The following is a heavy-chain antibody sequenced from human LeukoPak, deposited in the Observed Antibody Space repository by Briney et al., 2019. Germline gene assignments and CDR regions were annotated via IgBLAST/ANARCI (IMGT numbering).Heavy chain of an antibody. V-gene: IGHV3-30*02. CDR1: GFTFSKYG. CDR2: IWYDGSNK. J-gene: IGHJ4*02. Sequence: GGSLRLSCAASGFTFSKYGMHWVRQAPGKGLEWVAVIWYDGSNKYYAESVKGRFTISRDNSKNTLYLQMNSLRAEDTAVFYCAKVSGFKITFGGVIDWGQGTPVTVSS. CDR3: AKVSGFKITFGGVID. D-gene: IGHD3-16*02.